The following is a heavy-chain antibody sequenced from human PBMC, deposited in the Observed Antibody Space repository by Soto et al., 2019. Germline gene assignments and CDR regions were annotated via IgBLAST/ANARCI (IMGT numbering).Heavy chain of an antibody. CDR3: ARDSRYCDFLRGYYSDYYYYGMDV. CDR1: GYFISRGYY. Sequence: PSETLSLTCAVSGYFISRGYYWGWIRQPPGMGLEWIGCIYTSGRTYNIPPRKRRVDIPVDTSKSQCHQKLSSVNDEDTAVYYCARDSRYCDFLRGYYSDYYYYGMDVWGQGTPVTVSS. V-gene: IGHV4-38-2*02. D-gene: IGHD3-3*01. CDR2: IYTSGRT. J-gene: IGHJ6*02.